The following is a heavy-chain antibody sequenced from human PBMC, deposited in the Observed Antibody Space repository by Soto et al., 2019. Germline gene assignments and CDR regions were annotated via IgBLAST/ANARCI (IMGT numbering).Heavy chain of an antibody. CDR1: GYSFTSYW. Sequence: GESLKISCKGSGYSFTSYWIGWVRQMPGKGLEWMGIIYPGDSDTRYSPSFQGQVTISADKSISTAYLQWSSLKASDTAMYYFARHYGKYCSGGSCYRKAGFDIWGQGTMVTVSS. CDR2: IYPGDSDT. V-gene: IGHV5-51*01. D-gene: IGHD2-15*01. CDR3: ARHYGKYCSGGSCYRKAGFDI. J-gene: IGHJ3*02.